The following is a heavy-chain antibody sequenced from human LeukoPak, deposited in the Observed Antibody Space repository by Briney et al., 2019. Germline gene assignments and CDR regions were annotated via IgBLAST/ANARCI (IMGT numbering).Heavy chain of an antibody. CDR2: IIPIFGTA. D-gene: IGHD1-26*01. Sequence: GASVKVSCKASGGTFSSYAISWVRQAPGQGLEWMGGIIPIFGTANYAQKFQGRVTITADESTSTAYMELSSLRSEDTAVYYCARDSALPWELRIGAFDIWGQGTMVTVSS. CDR3: ARDSALPWELRIGAFDI. CDR1: GGTFSSYA. V-gene: IGHV1-69*13. J-gene: IGHJ3*02.